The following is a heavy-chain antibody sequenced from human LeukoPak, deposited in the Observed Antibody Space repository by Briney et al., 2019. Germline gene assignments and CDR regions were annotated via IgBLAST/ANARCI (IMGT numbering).Heavy chain of an antibody. V-gene: IGHV1-69*13. CDR3: AVWFGELSPFDY. CDR2: IIPIFGTA. CDR1: GGTFSSYA. Sequence: SVKVSCKASGGTFSSYAISWVRQAPGQGLEWMGGIIPIFGTANYAQKFQGRVTITADDSTSTAYMELSSLRSEDTAVYYCAVWFGELSPFDYWGQGTLVTVSS. J-gene: IGHJ4*02. D-gene: IGHD3-10*01.